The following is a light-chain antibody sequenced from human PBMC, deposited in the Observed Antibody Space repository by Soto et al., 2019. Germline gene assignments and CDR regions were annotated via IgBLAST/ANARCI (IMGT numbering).Light chain of an antibody. Sequence: DIQMTQSQSSVSASVGDRVTITCRASQGISSWVAWYQQKPGKAPKLLISAASSLQSGVPSRFSGSGSGTDFTLTISSLQPEDFATYYCQQANSFPYTFGQGTKLEIK. CDR2: AAS. CDR1: QGISSW. V-gene: IGKV1-12*01. J-gene: IGKJ2*01. CDR3: QQANSFPYT.